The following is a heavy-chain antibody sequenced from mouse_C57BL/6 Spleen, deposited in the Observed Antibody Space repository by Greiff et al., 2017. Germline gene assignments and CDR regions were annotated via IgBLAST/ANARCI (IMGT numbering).Heavy chain of an antibody. CDR1: GFTFSSYA. J-gene: IGHJ1*03. D-gene: IGHD2-1*01. V-gene: IGHV5-4*01. CDR2: ISDGGSYT. Sequence: DVLLVEPGGGLVKPGGSLKLSCAASGFTFSSYAMSWVRQTPEKRLEWVATISDGGSYTNYPDNVKGRFTISRDNAKNHLYMHMSPLKSEDTAMYYCARLLSWYFDVWGTGTTVTVSS. CDR3: ARLLSWYFDV.